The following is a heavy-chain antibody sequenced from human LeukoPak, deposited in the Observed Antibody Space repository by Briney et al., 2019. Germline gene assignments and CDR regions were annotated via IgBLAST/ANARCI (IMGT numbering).Heavy chain of an antibody. V-gene: IGHV1-2*02. D-gene: IGHD2-2*01. CDR3: ARGPIVVVPAAQGSGWFDP. CDR2: INPNSGGT. J-gene: IGHJ5*02. CDR1: GYTFTAYY. Sequence: ASVKVSCKTSGYTFTAYYMHWVRQAPGQGLEWMGWINPNSGGTNYAQKFQGRVTMTRDTSITTAYMELSRLRSDDTAVYYCARGPIVVVPAAQGSGWFDPWGQGTLVTVSS.